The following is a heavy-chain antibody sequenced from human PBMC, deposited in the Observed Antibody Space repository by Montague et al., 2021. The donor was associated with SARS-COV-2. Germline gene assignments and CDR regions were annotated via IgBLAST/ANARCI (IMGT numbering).Heavy chain of an antibody. CDR2: ISWNSGSI. D-gene: IGHD3-3*01. J-gene: IGHJ5*02. V-gene: IGHV3-9*01. CDR1: GFTFGDYA. Sequence: SMRISCAASGFTFGDYAMHWVRQAPGKGLEWVSGISWNSGSIGYADSVRGRFTISRDNAKNSLYLQMNSLRAEDTALYYCAKDSYYDFWSGYSPGENWFDPWGQGTLVTVSS. CDR3: AKDSYYDFWSGYSPGENWFDP.